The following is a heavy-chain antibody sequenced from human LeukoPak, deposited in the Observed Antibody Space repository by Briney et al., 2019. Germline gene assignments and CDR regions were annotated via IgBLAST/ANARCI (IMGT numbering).Heavy chain of an antibody. CDR2: IGWSGDNI. CDR3: VKGRRDDYTVWTGYSDDAFDM. J-gene: IGHJ3*02. D-gene: IGHD3/OR15-3a*01. CDR1: GFTFEDHA. V-gene: IGHV3-9*03. Sequence: GGSLRLSCAGSGFTFEDHAMHWVRQVPGKGLRWVSGIGWSGDNIGYADSVQGRFTISRDNAKNSVYLQMNSLGPEDMALYYCVKGRRDDYTVWTGYSDDAFDMWSPGTMVIVSA.